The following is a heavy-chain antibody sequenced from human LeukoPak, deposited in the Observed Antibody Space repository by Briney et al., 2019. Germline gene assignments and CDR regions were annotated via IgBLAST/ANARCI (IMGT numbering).Heavy chain of an antibody. V-gene: IGHV3-9*01. D-gene: IGHD2-15*01. CDR3: VKGHCSSSSCFPIYYYYMDV. Sequence: PGRSLRLSCTGSGFTFDEHAMHWVRQAPGKGLEWVLGISWNSGSIAYADSVKGRFTISRDNAKNLLFLQMSSLRAADTALYYCVKGHCSSSSCFPIYYYYMDVWGTGTTVTVSS. CDR2: ISWNSGSI. CDR1: GFTFDEHA. J-gene: IGHJ6*03.